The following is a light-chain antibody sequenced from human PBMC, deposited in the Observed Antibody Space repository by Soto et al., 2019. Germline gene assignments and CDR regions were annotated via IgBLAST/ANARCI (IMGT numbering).Light chain of an antibody. J-gene: IGLJ2*01. Sequence: QSVRTQPPSASGSPGQSVTISCTGTSSDVGGYNYVSWYQQHPGKAPKLMISEVSKRPSGVPDRFSGSKSGNTASLTVSGLQAEDEADYYCSSFAGNNNLVFGGGTQLTVL. CDR2: EVS. CDR3: SSFAGNNNLV. V-gene: IGLV2-8*01. CDR1: SSDVGGYNY.